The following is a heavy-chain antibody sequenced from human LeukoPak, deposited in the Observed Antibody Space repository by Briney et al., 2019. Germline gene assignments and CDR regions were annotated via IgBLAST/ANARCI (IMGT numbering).Heavy chain of an antibody. V-gene: IGHV3-64D*06. CDR3: LSGDY. D-gene: IGHD3-10*01. CDR2: ISSNGGST. CDR1: GFTFSNYA. J-gene: IGHJ4*02. Sequence: GGSLRLSCSASGFTFSNYAMHWVRQAPGKGLESVSAISSNGGSTYYADSVKGRFTISRDNSRNTLYLQMSSLRAEDTAVNYCLSGDYWGQGTLVTVSS.